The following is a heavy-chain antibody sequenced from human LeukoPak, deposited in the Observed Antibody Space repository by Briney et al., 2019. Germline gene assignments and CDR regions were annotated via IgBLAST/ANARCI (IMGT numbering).Heavy chain of an antibody. Sequence: GGSLRLSCAASGFTFSSYAMHWVRQAPGKGLEWVAVISYDGSSKYYADSVKGRFTISRDNSKNTLYLQMNSLRAEDTAVYYCAREIGGSVWRRDGMDVWGQGTTVTVSS. CDR3: AREIGGSVWRRDGMDV. CDR1: GFTFSSYA. J-gene: IGHJ6*02. D-gene: IGHD6-19*01. CDR2: ISYDGSSK. V-gene: IGHV3-30-3*01.